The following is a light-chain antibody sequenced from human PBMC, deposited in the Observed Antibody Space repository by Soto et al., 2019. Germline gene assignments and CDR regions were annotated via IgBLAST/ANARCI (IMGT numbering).Light chain of an antibody. J-gene: IGKJ1*01. CDR1: QSVSSSY. CDR3: QQYGSSPGGT. CDR2: GAS. Sequence: EIVVRQSPGTLSLSPGERATLSCRASQSVSSSYLAWYQQKPGQAPRLLIYGASSRATGIPDRFSGSGSGTDFTLTISRLEPEDFAVYYCQQYGSSPGGTFGQGTKV. V-gene: IGKV3-20*01.